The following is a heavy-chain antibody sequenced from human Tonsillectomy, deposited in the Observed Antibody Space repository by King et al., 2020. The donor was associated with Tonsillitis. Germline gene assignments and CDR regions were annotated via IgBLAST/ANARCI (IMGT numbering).Heavy chain of an antibody. J-gene: IGHJ4*02. CDR2: IYYSGSS. CDR1: SISNYY. V-gene: IGHV4-59*08. CDR3: ARHSGSGYFYYDL. D-gene: IGHD3-10*01. Sequence: QLQESGPGLVKPSETLSLTCTVSSISNYYWSWIRQPPGKGLEWIGYIYYSGSSNYNPSLKSRVTISVDTSKNQFSLRLTSVNAADTAVYYCARHSGSGYFYYDLWGQGTLVSVSS.